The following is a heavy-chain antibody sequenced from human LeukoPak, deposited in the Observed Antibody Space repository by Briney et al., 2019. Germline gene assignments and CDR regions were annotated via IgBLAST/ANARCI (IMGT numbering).Heavy chain of an antibody. Sequence: PGGSLRLSCAASRFTFSSYEMNWVRQAPGKGLEWGSYISSRGSTIYYADSVKGRFTISRDNAKNSLYLQMNSLRAEDTAVYYCAGVLVVLIREGDAFDIWGQGTMVTVSS. CDR2: ISSRGSTI. CDR3: AGVLVVLIREGDAFDI. D-gene: IGHD3-22*01. V-gene: IGHV3-48*03. J-gene: IGHJ3*02. CDR1: RFTFSSYE.